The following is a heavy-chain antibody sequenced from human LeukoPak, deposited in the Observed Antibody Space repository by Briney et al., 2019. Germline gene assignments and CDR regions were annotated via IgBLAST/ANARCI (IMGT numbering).Heavy chain of an antibody. CDR1: GFTFSSYA. D-gene: IGHD3/OR15-3a*01. CDR3: ARGISGEYYALVYGMDV. V-gene: IGHV3-30-3*01. Sequence: PGRSLRLSCAASGFTFSSYAMHWVRQAPGKGLEWVAVISDDGSKKYYADSVKGRFTVSRDNSKNTLYLHMGSLRTEDTAMYYCARGISGEYYALVYGMDVWGQGTTVTVSS. J-gene: IGHJ6*02. CDR2: ISDDGSKK.